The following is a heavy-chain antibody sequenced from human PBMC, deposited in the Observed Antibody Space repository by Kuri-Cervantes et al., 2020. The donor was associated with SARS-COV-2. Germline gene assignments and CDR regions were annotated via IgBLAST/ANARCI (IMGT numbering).Heavy chain of an antibody. D-gene: IGHD1-1*01. CDR3: AKDHSNWNSYYFDY. J-gene: IGHJ4*02. V-gene: IGHV3-48*01. CDR1: RSTFSSYS. CDR2: ISSSSSTI. Sequence: GESLKISCAASRSTFSSYSMNWVRQAPGKGLEWVSYISSSSSTIYYADSVKGRFTISRDNSKNTLYLQMNSLRAEDTAVYYCAKDHSNWNSYYFDYWGQGTLVTVSS.